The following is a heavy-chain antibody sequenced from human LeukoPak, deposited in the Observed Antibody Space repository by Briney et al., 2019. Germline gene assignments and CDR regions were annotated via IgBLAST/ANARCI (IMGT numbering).Heavy chain of an antibody. D-gene: IGHD3-16*01. Sequence: PGGSLTLSCAASGFTFSNCAMTWVRQTPGKGLEWVSAISGSGGSTYYADSVKGRFSISRDNSKNTLYMQMNSLRADDTAVYYCAKDWGGDLYYFDYWGQGILVTVSS. J-gene: IGHJ4*02. CDR3: AKDWGGDLYYFDY. CDR2: ISGSGGST. CDR1: GFTFSNCA. V-gene: IGHV3-23*01.